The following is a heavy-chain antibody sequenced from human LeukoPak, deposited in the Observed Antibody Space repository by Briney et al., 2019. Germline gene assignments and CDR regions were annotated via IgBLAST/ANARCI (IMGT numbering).Heavy chain of an antibody. V-gene: IGHV3-33*01. CDR3: ARAVVVTASDV. D-gene: IGHD2-21*02. J-gene: IGHJ4*02. Sequence: GRSLRLSCAASGFTFSSYGMHWVRQAPGKGLEWVAVIWYDGSNKYYANSVKGRFTISRDNARNTVHLQMNSLTAEDTAVYYCARAVVVTASDVWGQGTLVTVSS. CDR2: IWYDGSNK. CDR1: GFTFSSYG.